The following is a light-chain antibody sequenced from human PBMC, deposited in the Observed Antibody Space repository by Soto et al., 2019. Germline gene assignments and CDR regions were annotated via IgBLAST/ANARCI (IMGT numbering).Light chain of an antibody. Sequence: DIQLTQSPSSLSASVGDRVTITCRTSQGISSYLGWYQQKPGKAPNLLIYDASTLHSGVPSRFSGGGSGTDFTLTISRLEPEDFAVYYCQQYGSSPWTFGQGTKVDIK. V-gene: IGKV1-9*01. CDR3: QQYGSSPWT. J-gene: IGKJ1*01. CDR1: QGISSY. CDR2: DAS.